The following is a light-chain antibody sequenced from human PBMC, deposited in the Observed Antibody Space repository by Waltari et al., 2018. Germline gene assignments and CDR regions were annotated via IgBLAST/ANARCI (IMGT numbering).Light chain of an antibody. CDR1: TSDVGGYEY. Sequence: SALTQPRSVSGSPGQSVTISCTGTTSDVGGYEYVSWYQHHPGKAPKLIIFDVTQRPSGVPDRFSGSKSANTASLTISGLQAEDEADYYCCSFAGTYTWVFGGGTKVTVL. CDR2: DVT. CDR3: CSFAGTYTWV. J-gene: IGLJ3*02. V-gene: IGLV2-11*01.